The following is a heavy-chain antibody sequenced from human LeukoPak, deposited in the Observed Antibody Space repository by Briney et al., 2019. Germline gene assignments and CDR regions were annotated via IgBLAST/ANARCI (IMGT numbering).Heavy chain of an antibody. CDR2: ISSNGGST. Sequence: GGSLRLSCAASGFTFSSYAMHWVRQAPGKGLEYVSAISSNGGSTYYANSVKGRFTISRDNSKNTLYLQMGSLRAEDMAVYYCARTVGYCSSTSCYPRGRSNYYYMDVWGKGTTVTVSS. D-gene: IGHD2-2*01. CDR1: GFTFSSYA. CDR3: ARTVGYCSSTSCYPRGRSNYYYMDV. V-gene: IGHV3-64*01. J-gene: IGHJ6*03.